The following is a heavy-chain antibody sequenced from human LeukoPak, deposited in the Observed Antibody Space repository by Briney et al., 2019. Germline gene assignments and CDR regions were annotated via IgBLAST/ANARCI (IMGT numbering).Heavy chain of an antibody. J-gene: IGHJ4*02. V-gene: IGHV3-30-3*01. CDR3: ARGYFDGDLHDY. Sequence: GRSLRLSCAASGFTFSSYAMHWVRQAPGKGLEWVAVISYDGSNKYYADSVKGRFTISRDNSKNTLYLQMNSLRAEDTAVYYCARGYFDGDLHDYWGQGTLVTVSS. CDR1: GFTFSSYA. CDR2: ISYDGSNK. D-gene: IGHD3-9*01.